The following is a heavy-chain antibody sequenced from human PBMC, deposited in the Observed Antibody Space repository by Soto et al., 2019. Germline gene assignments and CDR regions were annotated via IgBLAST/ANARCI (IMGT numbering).Heavy chain of an antibody. V-gene: IGHV3-11*05. CDR1: GFTFSDYY. J-gene: IGHJ3*02. D-gene: IGHD3-9*01. CDR3: ARDADILTGSDAFDI. Sequence: QVQLVESGGGLVKPGGSLRLSCAATGFTFSDYYMSWSRLAPGKELEWVSYIGSSSSYTNYADSVKGRFTISRDSAKNSLYLQMNSLRAEDTAVYYCARDADILTGSDAFDIWCQGTMVTVSS. CDR2: IGSSSSYT.